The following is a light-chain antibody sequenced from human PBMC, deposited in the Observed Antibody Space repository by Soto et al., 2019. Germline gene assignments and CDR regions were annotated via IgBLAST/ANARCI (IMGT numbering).Light chain of an antibody. Sequence: EIVLTQSPATLSLSPGERATLSCRASQSVGSYLAWYQQKPGQAPKLLIYAASTRATGIPDRFSGSGSATDFTLTISRLEPEDSAVYYCKQYGSSPPYTFGQGTKLEIK. CDR1: QSVGSY. J-gene: IGKJ2*01. CDR2: AAS. CDR3: KQYGSSPPYT. V-gene: IGKV3-20*01.